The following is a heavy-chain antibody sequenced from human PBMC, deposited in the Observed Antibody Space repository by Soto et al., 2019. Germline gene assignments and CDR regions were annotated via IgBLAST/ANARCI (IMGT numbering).Heavy chain of an antibody. V-gene: IGHV4-31*03. Sequence: SETLSLTCTVSGGSISSGGYYWSWIRQHPGKGLEWIGYIYYSGSTYYNPSLKSRVTISVDTSKNQFSLKLSFVTAADTAVYYCASSHMVRGVSGRSFDYWGQGTLVTVSS. CDR1: GGSISSGGYY. CDR3: ASSHMVRGVSGRSFDY. CDR2: IYYSGST. J-gene: IGHJ4*02. D-gene: IGHD3-10*01.